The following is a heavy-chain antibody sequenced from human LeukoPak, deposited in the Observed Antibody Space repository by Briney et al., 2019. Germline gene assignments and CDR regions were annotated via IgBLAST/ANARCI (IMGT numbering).Heavy chain of an antibody. CDR1: GGSISSSSYY. D-gene: IGHD3-3*01. CDR3: ASSITIFGVVLRTIYFDY. CDR2: MYYSGST. V-gene: IGHV4-39*01. J-gene: IGHJ4*02. Sequence: SETLSLTCTVSGGSISSSSYYWGWIRQPPGKGLEWIGGMYYSGSTYYNPSLKSRVIISVDTSKNQFSLKLRSVTAADTAVYHCASSITIFGVVLRTIYFDYWGQGILVTVSS.